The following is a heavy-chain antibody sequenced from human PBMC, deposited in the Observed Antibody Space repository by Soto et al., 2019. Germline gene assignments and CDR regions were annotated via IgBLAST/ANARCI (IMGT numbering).Heavy chain of an antibody. V-gene: IGHV1-18*01. Sequence: ASVKVSCKASGYTFINFGISWVRQAPGQGLECMGWISPYNGNTNYAQKLQGRVTMTTDTSTSTAYMELRSLRSDDTAVYFCARDCSGGNCYGGYYYYGMDVWGQGTTVTVSS. CDR1: GYTFINFG. D-gene: IGHD2-15*01. J-gene: IGHJ6*02. CDR3: ARDCSGGNCYGGYYYYGMDV. CDR2: ISPYNGNT.